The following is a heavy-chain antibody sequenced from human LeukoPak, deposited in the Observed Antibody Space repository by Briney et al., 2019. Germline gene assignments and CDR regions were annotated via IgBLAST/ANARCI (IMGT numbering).Heavy chain of an antibody. CDR1: GFSFSSYA. Sequence: GGSLRLSCAASGFSFSSYAMSWVRQAPGKGLEWVSAISGSGGSTYYADSVKGRFTISRDNSKNTLYLQMNSLRAEDTAVYYCAKDLEVGRWELIIDYWGQGTLVTVSS. CDR3: AKDLEVGRWELIIDY. CDR2: ISGSGGST. J-gene: IGHJ4*02. V-gene: IGHV3-23*01. D-gene: IGHD1-26*01.